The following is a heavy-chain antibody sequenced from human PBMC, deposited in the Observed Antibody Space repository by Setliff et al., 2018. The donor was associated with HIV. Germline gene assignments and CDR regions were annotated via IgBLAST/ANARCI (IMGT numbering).Heavy chain of an antibody. J-gene: IGHJ4*02. D-gene: IGHD5-18*01. CDR3: AREYSYGYYFDY. Sequence: SLRLSCTASGFTFRDYSMHWVRQVPGKGPEWVSGISWNSGSIGYADSVKGRFTISRDNAKNSLYLQMNSLRAEDMALYYCAREYSYGYYFDYWGQGTLVTVSS. CDR1: GFTFRDYS. V-gene: IGHV3-9*03. CDR2: ISWNSGSI.